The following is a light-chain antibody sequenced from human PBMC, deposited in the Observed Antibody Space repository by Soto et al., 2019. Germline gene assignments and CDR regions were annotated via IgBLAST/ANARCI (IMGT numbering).Light chain of an antibody. CDR1: QNVNIW. CDR3: LQYNSLPYT. CDR2: KTS. J-gene: IGKJ2*01. V-gene: IGKV1-5*03. Sequence: QVAKSPSTLFPFVGDRFILTCRASQNVNIWLAWYQQRPRKAPKLLIYKTSSLESGVPSRFSGSGSGTEFTLTISSLETDDFGTYFCLQYNSLPYTFGQGTKVDIK.